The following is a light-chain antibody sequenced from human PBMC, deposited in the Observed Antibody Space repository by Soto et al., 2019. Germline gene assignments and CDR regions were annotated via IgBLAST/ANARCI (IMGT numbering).Light chain of an antibody. J-gene: IGKJ5*01. V-gene: IGKV3-15*01. Sequence: EIVMTQSPATLSVSPGERATLSCMASQNFGSTYLAWYQQKRGQAPRFLIYGASTRATGIPARFSGSGSGTEFTLTISSLQSEDFAVYYCQQYNNWPPITFGQGTRLEIK. CDR1: QNFGSTY. CDR2: GAS. CDR3: QQYNNWPPIT.